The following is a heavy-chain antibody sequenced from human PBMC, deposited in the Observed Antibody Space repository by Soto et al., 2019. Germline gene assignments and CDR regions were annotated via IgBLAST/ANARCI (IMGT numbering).Heavy chain of an antibody. V-gene: IGHV4-39*01. D-gene: IGHD4-17*01. CDR3: ARLDWEHYGDAHYFDY. CDR2: IYYSGST. CDR1: GGSISSSSYY. Sequence: SETLSLTCTVSGGSISSSSYYWGWIRQPPGKGLEWIGSIYYSGSTYYNPSLKSRVTISVDTSKNQFSLKLSSVTAADTAVYYCARLDWEHYGDAHYFDYWGQGPLVTVSS. J-gene: IGHJ4*02.